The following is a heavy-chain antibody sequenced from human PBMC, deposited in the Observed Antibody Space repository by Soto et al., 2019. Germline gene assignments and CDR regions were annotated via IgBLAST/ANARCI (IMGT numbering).Heavy chain of an antibody. CDR2: ISYDGSNK. J-gene: IGHJ4*02. CDR1: GFTFSSYN. V-gene: IGHV3-30*18. Sequence: QVRLVESGGGVVQPGTSLRLSCAASGFTFSSYNMHWVRQAPGKGLEWVAIISYDGSNKNYADSVKGRFTISRDNSKNTLYLQMNSLRPEETAVFYCAKATAGIALFDYWGQGTLVTVSS. D-gene: IGHD6-13*01. CDR3: AKATAGIALFDY.